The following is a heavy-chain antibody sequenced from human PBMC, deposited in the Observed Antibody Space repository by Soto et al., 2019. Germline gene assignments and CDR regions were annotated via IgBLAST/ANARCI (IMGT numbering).Heavy chain of an antibody. J-gene: IGHJ4*02. CDR2: MNPNSGNT. CDR3: AGEKVGTTGIDF. CDR1: GYTFTGYD. D-gene: IGHD1-26*01. Sequence: QAQLVQSRAEVKKPGASVKVSCKASGYTFTGYDINWVRQATGQGLEWMGWMNPNSGNTGYAQNFQGRVTMTRDNSITTAYMELTSLRDDDSAVYYCAGEKVGTTGIDFWGQGTLVTVSS. V-gene: IGHV1-8*01.